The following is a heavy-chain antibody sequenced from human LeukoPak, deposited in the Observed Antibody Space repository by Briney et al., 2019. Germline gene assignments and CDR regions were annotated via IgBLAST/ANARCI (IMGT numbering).Heavy chain of an antibody. V-gene: IGHV3-48*03. CDR1: GFDFSNFE. Sequence: PGGSLRLSCAASGFDFSNFEMNWVRQAQGKGLEWIAYISGSGTPIYYADSVKGRFTISRDNAKSSLYLQMNFLRTEDTAVYFCARMGAAPQGWGQGAQVIVSS. CDR3: ARMGAAPQG. J-gene: IGHJ4*02. CDR2: ISGSGTPI. D-gene: IGHD3-16*01.